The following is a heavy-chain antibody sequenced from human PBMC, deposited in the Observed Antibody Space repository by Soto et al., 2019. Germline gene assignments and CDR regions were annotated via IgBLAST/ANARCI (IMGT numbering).Heavy chain of an antibody. CDR2: ISSSSSAI. J-gene: IGHJ4*02. V-gene: IGHV3-48*02. CDR1: GFTFSRYS. D-gene: IGHD3-10*01. Sequence: EVQLVESGGGLVQRGGSLRLSCAASGFTFSRYSMNWVRQAPGKGLEWVSYISSSSSAIYYADSLKGRFTISRDNAKNSLYLQMNSLRDEDAAVYYCVRDLVYGSGSYCCYFDYWGQGTLVTVSS. CDR3: VRDLVYGSGSYCCYFDY.